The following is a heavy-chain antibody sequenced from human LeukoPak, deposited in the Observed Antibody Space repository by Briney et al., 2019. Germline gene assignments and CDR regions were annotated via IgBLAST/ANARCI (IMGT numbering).Heavy chain of an antibody. V-gene: IGHV3-73*01. D-gene: IGHD3-16*01. J-gene: IGHJ3*02. Sequence: GASLTLSCAASGFTFSGSAMHWVRQASGKGLEWVGRIRSKANSYATAYAASVKGRFTISRDDSKNTAYLQMSSLKTEDTAVYYCTRMMGDAFDIWGPGTMVTVSS. CDR2: IRSKANSYAT. CDR3: TRMMGDAFDI. CDR1: GFTFSGSA.